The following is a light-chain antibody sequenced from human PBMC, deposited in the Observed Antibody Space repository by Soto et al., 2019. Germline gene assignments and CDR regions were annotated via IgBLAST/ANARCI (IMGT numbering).Light chain of an antibody. CDR3: QQYNNWPPQIT. CDR1: QSVSSN. CDR2: GAS. Sequence: EIVMMQSPATLSVSPGERATLSCRASQSVSSNLAWYQQKPGQAPRLLTYGASTRATGIPARFSGSGSGTEFTLTISSLQSEDFAVYHCQQYNNWPPQITFGQGTRLEIK. V-gene: IGKV3-15*01. J-gene: IGKJ5*01.